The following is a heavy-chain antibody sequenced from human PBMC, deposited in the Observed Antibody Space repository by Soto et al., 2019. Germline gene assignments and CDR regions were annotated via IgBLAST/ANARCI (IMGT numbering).Heavy chain of an antibody. CDR2: ISYDGTNT. D-gene: IGHD7-27*01. Sequence: GGSLRLSCAASGFSFSISPIHWVRQAPGNGPEWVALISYDGTNTFYADSVKGRFTISSDNSKSTLYLQVDSLRPEDAAVYYCARDPKTSGGQNWAFNYFDSWGQGTLVTVSS. CDR3: ARDPKTSGGQNWAFNYFDS. J-gene: IGHJ4*02. CDR1: GFSFSISP. V-gene: IGHV3-30-3*01.